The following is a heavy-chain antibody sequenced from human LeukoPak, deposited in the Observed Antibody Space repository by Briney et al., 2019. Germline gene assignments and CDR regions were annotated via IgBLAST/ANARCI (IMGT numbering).Heavy chain of an antibody. CDR3: ARAMFRDIVVVPADY. CDR1: GFTFSSYG. D-gene: IGHD2-2*01. CDR2: IWYDGSNK. Sequence: PGGSLRLSCAASGFTFSSYGMHWVRQAPGKGLEWVAGIWYDGSNKYYADSVKGRFTISRDNSKNTLYLQMNSLRAEDTAVYYCARAMFRDIVVVPADYWGQGTLVTVSS. V-gene: IGHV3-33*01. J-gene: IGHJ4*02.